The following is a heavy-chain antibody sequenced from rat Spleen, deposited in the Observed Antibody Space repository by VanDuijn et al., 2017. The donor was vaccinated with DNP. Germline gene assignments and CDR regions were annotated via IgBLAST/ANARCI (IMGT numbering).Heavy chain of an antibody. CDR1: GFIFSNYW. J-gene: IGHJ1*01. D-gene: IGHD1-12*01. CDR3: ASYYYARSPLGYFDF. V-gene: IGHV5-31*01. Sequence: EVQLVESGGGPVQPGRSLKLSCVASGFIFSNYWMTWIRQAPGKGLEWVASISPSGGSTYYRDSVKGRFNISRDNAKSTLYLQMDSLRSEDTATYYCASYYYARSPLGYFDFWGPGTMITVSS. CDR2: ISPSGGST.